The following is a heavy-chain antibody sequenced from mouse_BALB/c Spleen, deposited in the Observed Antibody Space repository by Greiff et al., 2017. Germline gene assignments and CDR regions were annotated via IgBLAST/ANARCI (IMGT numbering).Heavy chain of an antibody. Sequence: EVQVVESGGGLVKPGGSLKLSCAASGFAFSSYDMSWVRQTPEKRLEWVAYISSGGGSTYYPDTVKGRFTISRDNAKNTLYLQMSRLKSEDTAMYYCAGDGLRYYAMDYWGKGTSVTVS. J-gene: IGHJ4*01. CDR2: ISSGGGST. D-gene: IGHD1-1*01. V-gene: IGHV5-12-1*01. CDR3: AGDGLRYYAMDY. CDR1: GFAFSSYD.